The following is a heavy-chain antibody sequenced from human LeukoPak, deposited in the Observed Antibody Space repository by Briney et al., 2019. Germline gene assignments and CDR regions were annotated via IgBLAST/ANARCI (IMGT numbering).Heavy chain of an antibody. J-gene: IGHJ4*02. CDR1: GFTVSSNY. V-gene: IGHV3-66*01. CDR2: IYSGGST. Sequence: GGSLRLSCAASGFTVSSNYTGWVRQAPGKGLEWVSVIYSGGSTYYADSVKGRFTISRDNSKNTLYLQMNSLRAEDTAVYYCARAGITMVRGVNNWGQGTLVTVSS. CDR3: ARAGITMVRGVNN. D-gene: IGHD3-10*01.